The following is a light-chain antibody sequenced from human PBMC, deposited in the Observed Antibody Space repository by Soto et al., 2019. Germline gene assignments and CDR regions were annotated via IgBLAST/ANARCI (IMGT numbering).Light chain of an antibody. V-gene: IGLV6-57*03. Sequence: NFMLTQPNSVSESPGKTVTISCTRSGGSIATNFVQWYQQRPGSAPTTVIYEDNQRSSGVPDRFSGSLDASSNSASLTISGLRTEDEADYYCQSYYNSNVVFGGGTKLTVL. CDR3: QSYYNSNVV. CDR1: GGSIATNF. CDR2: EDN. J-gene: IGLJ2*01.